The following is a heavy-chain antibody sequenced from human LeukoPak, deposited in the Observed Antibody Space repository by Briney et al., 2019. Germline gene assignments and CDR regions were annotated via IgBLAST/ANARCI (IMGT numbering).Heavy chain of an antibody. CDR1: GFTFSSHA. D-gene: IGHD3-3*01. CDR2: ISGSGGST. CDR3: AKGRIYDFWSGYYFDY. Sequence: GGSLRLSCAASGFTFSSHAMSWVRQAPGKGLEWVSAISGSGGSTYYADSVKGRFTISRDNSKNTLYLQMNSLRAEDTAVYYCAKGRIYDFWSGYYFDYWGQGTLVTVSS. J-gene: IGHJ4*02. V-gene: IGHV3-23*01.